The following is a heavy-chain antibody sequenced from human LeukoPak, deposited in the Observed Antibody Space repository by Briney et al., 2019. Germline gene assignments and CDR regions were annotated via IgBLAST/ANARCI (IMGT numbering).Heavy chain of an antibody. CDR3: AREGPGGYDY. CDR1: GGSISSSSYY. CDR2: IYYSGST. J-gene: IGHJ4*02. V-gene: IGHV4-39*02. Sequence: SETLSLTCTVSGGSISSSSYYWGWIRQPPGKGLEWIVSIYYSGSTYYNPSLKSRVTISVDTSKNQFSLKLSSVTAADTAVYYCAREGPGGYDYWGQGTLVTVSP. D-gene: IGHD3-16*01.